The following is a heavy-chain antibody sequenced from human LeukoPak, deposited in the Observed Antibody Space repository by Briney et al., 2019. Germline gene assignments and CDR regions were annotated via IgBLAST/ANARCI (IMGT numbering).Heavy chain of an antibody. J-gene: IGHJ4*02. V-gene: IGHV5-51*01. CDR2: IYPGDSDT. CDR1: GHSFTSYC. D-gene: IGHD3-22*01. CDR3: ARPSAYYYDSSGYHY. Sequence: GESLKISCKGSGHSFTSYCIGWVRQMPGKGLEWMGIIYPGDSDTRYSPSFQGQVTISADKSISTAYLQWSSLKASDTAMYYCARPSAYYYDSSGYHYWGQGTLVTVSS.